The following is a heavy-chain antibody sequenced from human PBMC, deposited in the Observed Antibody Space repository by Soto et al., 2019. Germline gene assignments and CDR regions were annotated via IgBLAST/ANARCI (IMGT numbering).Heavy chain of an antibody. CDR1: GGSFSGYY. Sequence: SETLSLTCAVYGGSFSGYYWSWIRQPPGKGLEWIGEINHSGSTNYNPSLKSRVTISVDTSISTAYMELSRLTSDDTAVYYCATQRLGDASGGSPFDYWGQGTPVTVSS. CDR3: ATQRLGDASGGSPFDY. V-gene: IGHV4-34*01. CDR2: INHSGST. D-gene: IGHD2-15*01. J-gene: IGHJ4*02.